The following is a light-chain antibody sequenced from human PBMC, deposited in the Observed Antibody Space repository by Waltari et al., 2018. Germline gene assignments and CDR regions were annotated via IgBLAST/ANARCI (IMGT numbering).Light chain of an antibody. CDR2: GAS. V-gene: IGKV3-15*01. J-gene: IGKJ2*01. CDR1: QSVSNN. CDR3: QQYHNWYT. Sequence: EIVMTQSPATLSVSPGEGATLSCRASQSVSNNLAWYQQTPGPAPRLLLYGASTRATGIPARFRGSGSGTDFTLTISSLQSEDFAVYYCQQYHNWYTFGQGTKLEIK.